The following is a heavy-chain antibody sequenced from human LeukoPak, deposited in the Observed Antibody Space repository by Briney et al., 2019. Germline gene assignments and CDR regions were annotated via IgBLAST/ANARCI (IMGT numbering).Heavy chain of an antibody. J-gene: IGHJ4*02. CDR1: GFTFSSYG. V-gene: IGHV3-33*01. Sequence: GGSLRLSCAASGFTFSSYGMHWVRQAPGKGLEWVAVIWYDGSNKYYADSVKGRFTISRDNSKNTLYLQMNSLRAEDTAVYYCAREDSSGYLLHWGQGTLVTVSS. CDR3: AREDSSGYLLH. D-gene: IGHD3-22*01. CDR2: IWYDGSNK.